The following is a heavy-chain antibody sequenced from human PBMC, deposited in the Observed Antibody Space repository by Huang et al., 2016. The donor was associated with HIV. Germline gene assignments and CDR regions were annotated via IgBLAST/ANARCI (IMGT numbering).Heavy chain of an antibody. CDR1: GGSVSSDATYY. V-gene: IGHV4-61*01. J-gene: IGHJ4*02. Sequence: QVQLQESGPGLVKPSETLSLTCTVSGGSVSSDATYYWSWIRPPPGKGLEWIGYFEYSESTNYNPSLKSRVTISVNTSKNQFSLKLTSVTAADTAVYYCARGAFLDFWGQGTLVTVSS. CDR2: FEYSEST. CDR3: ARGAFLDF. D-gene: IGHD3-3*01.